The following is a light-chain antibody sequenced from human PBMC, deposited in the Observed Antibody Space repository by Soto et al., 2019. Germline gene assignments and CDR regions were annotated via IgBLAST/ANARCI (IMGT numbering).Light chain of an antibody. CDR3: QHYDNLPPG. Sequence: PSSLSSTIGDRVTITCQASQDISNHLNWYQQKPGKAPKLLIHVASNLETGVPSRFSGSGSGTDFTFTISSLQPEDSATYYCQHYDNLPPGFGQGTRLEI. J-gene: IGKJ5*01. CDR1: QDISNH. CDR2: VAS. V-gene: IGKV1-33*01.